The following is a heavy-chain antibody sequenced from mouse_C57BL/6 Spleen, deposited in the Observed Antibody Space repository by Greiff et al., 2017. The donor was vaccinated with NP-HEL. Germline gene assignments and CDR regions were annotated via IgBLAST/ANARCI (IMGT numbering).Heavy chain of an antibody. V-gene: IGHV1-4*01. D-gene: IGHD1-1*01. CDR2: INPSSGYT. Sequence: QVQLKESGAELARPGASVKMSCKASGYTFTSYTMHWVKQRPGQGLEWIGYINPSSGYTKYNQKFKDKATLTADKSSSTAYMQLSSLTSEDSAVYYCARPYYGSSPAWFAYWGQGTLVTVSA. CDR3: ARPYYGSSPAWFAY. CDR1: GYTFTSYT. J-gene: IGHJ3*01.